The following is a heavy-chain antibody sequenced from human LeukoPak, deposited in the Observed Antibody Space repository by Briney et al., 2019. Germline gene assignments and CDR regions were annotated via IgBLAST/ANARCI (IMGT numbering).Heavy chain of an antibody. CDR2: ISGSGGST. CDR3: AKAIVVVTLRYYFDY. J-gene: IGHJ4*02. V-gene: IGHV3-23*01. CDR1: GFTFSSYA. D-gene: IGHD2-21*02. Sequence: PGGSLRLSCAASGFTFSSYAMSWVRQAPGKGLEWVSAISGSGGSTYYADSVKGRFTISRDNSKNTLYLQMNSLRAEDTAVYYCAKAIVVVTLRYYFDYWGQGTLVTVSS.